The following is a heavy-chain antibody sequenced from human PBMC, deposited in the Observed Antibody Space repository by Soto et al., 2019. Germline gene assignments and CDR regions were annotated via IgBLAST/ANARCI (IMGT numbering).Heavy chain of an antibody. CDR1: GYTFTSYG. CDR3: ARDYPPVES. CDR2: ISAYNGNT. Sequence: QVQLVQSGSEVKKPWASVKVSCKASGYTFTSYGLSWVRQAPGQGLEWMGWISAYNGNTKYAKKLQGRVTMTTDTSTSTAYMELRSMRSDDTDVYYCARDYPPVESWGQGRLVTAYS. V-gene: IGHV1-18*01. D-gene: IGHD3-16*02. J-gene: IGHJ4*02.